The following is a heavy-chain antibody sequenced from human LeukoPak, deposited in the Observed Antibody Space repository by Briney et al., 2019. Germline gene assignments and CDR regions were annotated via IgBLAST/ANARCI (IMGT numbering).Heavy chain of an antibody. CDR3: AKATYSTSPGYYFDY. V-gene: IGHV3-9*01. J-gene: IGHJ4*02. Sequence: GGSLRLSCAASGFTFDDYAMHWVRQAPGRGLEWVSSINWNSATIAYADSVKGRFTISRDNAKNSLSLQMNSLRPDDTAFYYCAKATYSTSPGYYFDYWGQGTLVTVSS. CDR2: INWNSATI. CDR1: GFTFDDYA. D-gene: IGHD6-6*01.